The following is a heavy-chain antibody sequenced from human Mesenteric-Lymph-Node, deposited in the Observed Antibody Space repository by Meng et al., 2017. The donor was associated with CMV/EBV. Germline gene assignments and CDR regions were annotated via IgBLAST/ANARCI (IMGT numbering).Heavy chain of an antibody. CDR2: IYYSGST. D-gene: IGHD2-2*02. CDR3: AREVGYCSSTSCYIGVGRFVYWFDP. J-gene: IGHJ5*02. Sequence: SWIRQHPGKGLEWIGYIYYSGSTYYNPSLKSRVTISVDTSKNQFSLKLSSVTAADTAVYYCAREVGYCSSTSCYIGVGRFVYWFDPWGQGTLVTVSS. V-gene: IGHV4-31*02.